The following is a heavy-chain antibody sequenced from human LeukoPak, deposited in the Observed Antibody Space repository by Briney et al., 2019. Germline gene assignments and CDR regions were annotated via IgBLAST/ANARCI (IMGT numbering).Heavy chain of an antibody. D-gene: IGHD6-13*01. CDR1: GGTFSSYA. Sequence: ASVKVSCKASGGTFSSYAISWVRQAPGQGLEWMGGIIPIFGTANYAQKFQGRVTITADKSTSTAYMELSSLRSEDTAVYYCAKDSRHLSSTRGGLKESRGGFSDYWGQGTLVTVSS. CDR3: AKDSRHLSSTRGGLKESRGGFSDY. V-gene: IGHV1-69*06. CDR2: IIPIFGTA. J-gene: IGHJ4*02.